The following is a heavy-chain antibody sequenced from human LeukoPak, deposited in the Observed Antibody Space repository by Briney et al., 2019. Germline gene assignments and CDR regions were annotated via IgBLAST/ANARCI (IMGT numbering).Heavy chain of an antibody. CDR3: VRVIGAPNYYYYYMDV. J-gene: IGHJ6*03. D-gene: IGHD3-22*01. CDR1: GGSISSYY. Sequence: SETLSLTCTVSGGSISSYYWSWIRQPPGKGLEWIGRIYTSGSTNYNPSLKSRVTMSVDTSKNQFSLKLSSVTAADTAVYYCVRVIGAPNYYYYYMDVWGKGTTVTVSS. CDR2: IYTSGST. V-gene: IGHV4-4*07.